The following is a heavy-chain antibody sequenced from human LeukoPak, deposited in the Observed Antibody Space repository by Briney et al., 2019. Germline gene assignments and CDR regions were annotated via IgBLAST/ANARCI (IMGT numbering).Heavy chain of an antibody. CDR2: ISSRGDDT. J-gene: IGHJ4*02. V-gene: IGHV3-23*01. Sequence: GGSLRLSCTASGFTFSTLAMSWVRQAPGKGLEWVSSISSRGDDTSYADSVKGRFTISRDNSKNTLYLQLNSLRVDDAAIYFCAKHRRSTLVTAYFDSWGQGTLVTVSS. CDR3: AKHRRSTLVTAYFDS. CDR1: GFTFSTLA. D-gene: IGHD2-21*02.